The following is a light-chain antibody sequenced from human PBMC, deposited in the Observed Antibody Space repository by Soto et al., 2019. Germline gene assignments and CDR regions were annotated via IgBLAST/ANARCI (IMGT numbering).Light chain of an antibody. CDR2: WAS. Sequence: DLVMTQSPDSLAVSLGERATINCKSSQNVLKSSNNKNYLAWYQQKPGQPPKLLIYWASTRESGVPDRFSGGGSGTDFTLTISSLQAEDVAVYYCQQYLDNLLTFGGGTKVDIK. CDR3: QQYLDNLLT. J-gene: IGKJ4*01. CDR1: QNVLKSSNNKNY. V-gene: IGKV4-1*01.